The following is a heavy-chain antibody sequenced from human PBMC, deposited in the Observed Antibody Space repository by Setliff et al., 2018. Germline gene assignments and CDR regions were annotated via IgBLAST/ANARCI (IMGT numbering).Heavy chain of an antibody. CDR1: GYTFTNYA. J-gene: IGHJ6*03. CDR2: INTNTGNP. D-gene: IGHD5-12*01. Sequence: ASVKVSCKASGYTFTNYAMSWMRQAPGQGLEWMGWINTNTGNPSYAQGFTGRFVFSLDTSVSTAYLQISSLKSEDSAVYYCARASRFGTIRYRGDYYMDVWGEGTTVTVSS. V-gene: IGHV7-4-1*02. CDR3: ARASRFGTIRYRGDYYMDV.